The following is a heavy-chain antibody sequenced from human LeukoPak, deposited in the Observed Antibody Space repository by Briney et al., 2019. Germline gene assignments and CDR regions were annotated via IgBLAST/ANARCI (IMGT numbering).Heavy chain of an antibody. CDR2: INAGNGNT. CDR1: GYTFTNYA. Sequence: GASVKVSCKASGYTFTNYAMHWVRQAPGQRLEWMGWINAGNGNTKYSQKFQGRVTITRDTSASTAYMELSSLRSEDTAVYYCARGVRMRDAFDIWGQGTMVTVSS. V-gene: IGHV1-3*01. J-gene: IGHJ3*02. D-gene: IGHD2-15*01. CDR3: ARGVRMRDAFDI.